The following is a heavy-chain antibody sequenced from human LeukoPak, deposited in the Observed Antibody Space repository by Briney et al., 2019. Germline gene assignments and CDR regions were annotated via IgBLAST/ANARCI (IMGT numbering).Heavy chain of an antibody. D-gene: IGHD4-17*01. CDR1: GGSISSYY. V-gene: IGHV4-59*08. Sequence: SETLSLTCTVSGGSISSYYWSWIRQPPGKGLEWIGYIYYSGSINYNPSLKSRVTISVDTSKNQFSLKLSSVTAADTAVYYCASGDYGYDYWGQGILVTVYS. CDR2: IYYSGSI. J-gene: IGHJ4*02. CDR3: ASGDYGYDY.